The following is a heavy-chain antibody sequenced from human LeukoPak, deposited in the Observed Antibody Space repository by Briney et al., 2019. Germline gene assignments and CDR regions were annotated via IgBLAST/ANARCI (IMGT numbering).Heavy chain of an antibody. CDR3: ARDPVSGVNMIASGYYFDY. Sequence: ASVKVSCKASGYTFTSYYMHWVRQAPGQGLEWMGIINPSGGSTSYAQKFQGRVTMTMDTSTSTVYMELSSLRSEDTAVYYCARDPVSGVNMIASGYYFDYWGQGTLVTVSS. J-gene: IGHJ4*02. D-gene: IGHD3-22*01. CDR1: GYTFTSYY. CDR2: INPSGGST. V-gene: IGHV1-46*01.